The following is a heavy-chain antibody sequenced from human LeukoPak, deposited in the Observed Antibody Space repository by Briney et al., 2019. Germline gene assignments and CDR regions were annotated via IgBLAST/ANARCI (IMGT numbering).Heavy chain of an antibody. CDR1: GFTFSSYG. J-gene: IGHJ4*02. CDR2: IWYDGSNK. Sequence: GGSLRLSCAASGFTFSSYGTHWVRQAPGKGLEWVAVIWYDGSNKYYADSVKGRFTISRDNSKNTLYLQMNSLRAEDTAVYYCARGNIAAAGYIDYWGQGTLVTVSS. CDR3: ARGNIAAAGYIDY. V-gene: IGHV3-33*01. D-gene: IGHD6-13*01.